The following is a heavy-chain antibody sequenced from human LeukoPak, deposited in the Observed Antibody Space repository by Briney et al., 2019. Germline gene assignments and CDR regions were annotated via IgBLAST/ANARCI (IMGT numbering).Heavy chain of an antibody. D-gene: IGHD5-24*01. J-gene: IGHJ4*02. CDR1: GFTFSVYS. Sequence: GGSLRLSCAASGFTFSVYSMNWVRQAPGKGLEWVSSISSSSSYIYYADSVKGRFTISRDNAKNSLYLQMNSLRAEDTAVYYCARDRWLQLESFDYWGQGTLVTVSS. CDR2: ISSSSSYI. V-gene: IGHV3-21*01. CDR3: ARDRWLQLESFDY.